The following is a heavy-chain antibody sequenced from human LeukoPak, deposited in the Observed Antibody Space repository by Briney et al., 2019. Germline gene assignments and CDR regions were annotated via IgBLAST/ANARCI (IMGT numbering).Heavy chain of an antibody. J-gene: IGHJ5*02. CDR3: ASHYGSGSNNWLKP. V-gene: IGHV3-23*01. Sequence: GGSLRLSCTASGFTFSAQALSWVRQAPGKGLEWVSAISANSDGTFYTDSVKGRFTISRDNSQNTLYLQMNSLRSDDTAVYYCASHYGSGSNNWLKPWGQGTLVTVSS. CDR1: GFTFSAQA. D-gene: IGHD3-10*01. CDR2: ISANSDGT.